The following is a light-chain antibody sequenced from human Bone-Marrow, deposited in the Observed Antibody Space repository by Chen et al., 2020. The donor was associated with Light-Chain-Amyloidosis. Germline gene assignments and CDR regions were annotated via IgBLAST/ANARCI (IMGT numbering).Light chain of an antibody. J-gene: IGLJ3*02. CDR3: SSYTSSSTLEV. V-gene: IGLV2-14*01. Sequence: QSALTQPASVSGSPGQSITISCTGTSSDVGGYNYVSWYQQHPGKAPKLMIYDVSNRPSGFSNRFSASKSGNTASLTIFGLQSEDEADYYCSSYTSSSTLEVFGGGTKLTVL. CDR1: SSDVGGYNY. CDR2: DVS.